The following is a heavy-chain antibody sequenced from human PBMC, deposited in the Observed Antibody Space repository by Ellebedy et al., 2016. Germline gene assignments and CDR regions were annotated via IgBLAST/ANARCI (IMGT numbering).Heavy chain of an antibody. CDR1: GGPISSYN. J-gene: IGHJ3*01. V-gene: IGHV4-59*12. Sequence: SETLSLTCTVSGGPISSYNWSWIRQPPGKGLEWIAEIYHSGTTNYNPSLKSRVTVSVDKSKNQFSLNLNSVTAADTAVYYCARISLDGQYVLAAFDVWGQGTMVTVS. CDR3: ARISLDGQYVLAAFDV. CDR2: IYHSGTT. D-gene: IGHD2/OR15-2a*01.